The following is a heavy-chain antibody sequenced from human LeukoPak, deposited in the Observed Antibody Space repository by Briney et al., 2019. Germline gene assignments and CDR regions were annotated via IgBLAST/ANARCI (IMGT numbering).Heavy chain of an antibody. V-gene: IGHV1-18*01. CDR3: ARDSGYYDILTGYYNYYGMDV. D-gene: IGHD3-9*01. CDR1: GYSFPSYG. CDR2: ISPYNGNT. J-gene: IGHJ6*02. Sequence: ASVKVSCKASGYSFPSYGISWVRQAPGQGPEWMGWISPYNGNTNYAQKLQGRVTMTTDTSTSTAYMELRSLRSDDTAVYYCARDSGYYDILTGYYNYYGMDVWGQGTTVTVSS.